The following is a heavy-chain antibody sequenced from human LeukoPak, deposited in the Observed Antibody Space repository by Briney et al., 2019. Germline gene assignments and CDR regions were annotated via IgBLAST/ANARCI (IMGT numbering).Heavy chain of an antibody. CDR2: INHSGST. V-gene: IGHV4-34*01. Sequence: PSETLSLTCAAYGGSFSGYYWSWIRQPPGKGLEWIGEINHSGSTNYNPSLKSRVTISVDTSKNQFSLKLSSVTAADTAVYYCARGGNVLRYFDWSIADYWGQGTLVTVSS. D-gene: IGHD3-9*01. CDR3: ARGGNVLRYFDWSIADY. J-gene: IGHJ4*02. CDR1: GGSFSGYY.